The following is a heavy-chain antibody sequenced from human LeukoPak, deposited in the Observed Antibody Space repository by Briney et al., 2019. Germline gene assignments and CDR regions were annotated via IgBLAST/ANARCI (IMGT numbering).Heavy chain of an antibody. D-gene: IGHD2-2*01. CDR2: INAGNGNT. CDR3: ARAGGSCSSTSCYALFDY. CDR1: GYTFTSYA. J-gene: IGHJ4*02. Sequence: ASVKVSCKVSGYTFTSYAMHWVRQAPGQRLEWMGWINAGNGNTKYSQKFQGRVTITRDTSASTAYMELSSLRSEDTAVYYCARAGGSCSSTSCYALFDYWGQGTLVTVSS. V-gene: IGHV1-3*01.